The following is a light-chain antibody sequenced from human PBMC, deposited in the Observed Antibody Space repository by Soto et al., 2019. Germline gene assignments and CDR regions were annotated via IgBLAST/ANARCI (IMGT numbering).Light chain of an antibody. V-gene: IGKV3-20*01. Sequence: DIVLTQSPGTLSLSPGERATLSCRASQSVSSSYLAWYQQKPGQAPRLLIYGASNRATGIPDRPSGSGSGTDFTLTISRLEPEDFAVYYCQQYDNSPLTFGGGTKVDIK. J-gene: IGKJ4*01. CDR3: QQYDNSPLT. CDR2: GAS. CDR1: QSVSSSY.